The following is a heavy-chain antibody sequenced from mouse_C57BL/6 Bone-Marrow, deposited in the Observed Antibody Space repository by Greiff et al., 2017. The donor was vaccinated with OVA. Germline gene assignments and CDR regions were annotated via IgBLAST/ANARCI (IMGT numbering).Heavy chain of an antibody. D-gene: IGHD5-1-1*01. J-gene: IGHJ1*03. CDR3: ALIPV. CDR2: ISSGSSPL. Sequence: EVKVVESGGGLVKPGGSLKLSCAASGFTFSDYGLHWVRQAPETGLEWVAYISSGSSPLSYADTVKGRFTISRDNAKKTLFLQMTSLRSEDTAMYYCALIPVWGTGTTVTVSS. V-gene: IGHV5-17*01. CDR1: GFTFSDYG.